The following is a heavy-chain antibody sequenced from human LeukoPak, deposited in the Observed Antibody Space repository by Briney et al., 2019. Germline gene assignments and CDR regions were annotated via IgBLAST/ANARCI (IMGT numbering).Heavy chain of an antibody. CDR1: GGSISSGGYS. D-gene: IGHD2-15*01. CDR3: ARHGRDCSGGSCRFYFDY. CDR2: IYHSGST. Sequence: SQTLSLTCAVSGGSISSGGYSWSWIRQPPGKGLEWIGYIYHSGSTYYNPSLKSRVTISVDRSKNQFSLKLSSVTAADTAVYYCARHGRDCSGGSCRFYFDYWGQGTLVTVSS. J-gene: IGHJ4*02. V-gene: IGHV4-30-2*01.